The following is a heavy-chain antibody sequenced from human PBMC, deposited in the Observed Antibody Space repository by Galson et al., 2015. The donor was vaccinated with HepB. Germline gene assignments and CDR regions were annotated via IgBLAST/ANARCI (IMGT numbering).Heavy chain of an antibody. CDR1: GDSVSSNGAA. V-gene: IGHV6-1*01. Sequence: CAISGDSVSSNGAAWNWVRQSPSRGLEWLGRTYYRSKWSNDYAVSVKGRITINPDTSKNQFSLQLNSVTPEDTAVYYCARDLSDVLATKGYFDYWGQGTLVTVSS. J-gene: IGHJ4*02. CDR2: TYYRSKWSN. CDR3: ARDLSDVLATKGYFDY. D-gene: IGHD5-12*01.